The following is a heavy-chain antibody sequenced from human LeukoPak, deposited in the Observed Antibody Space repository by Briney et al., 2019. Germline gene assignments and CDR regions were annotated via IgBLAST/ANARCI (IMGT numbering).Heavy chain of an antibody. V-gene: IGHV3-23*01. CDR1: GFTFSSYA. J-gene: IGHJ6*02. CDR2: ISGSGGST. Sequence: ASLRLSCAASGFTFSSYAMSWVRQAPGKGLEWASTISGSGGSTYYADSVKGRFTISRDNSKNTLYLQMNSLRVEDTAVYYCAKDRSVGVAIYYYYGMDVWGQGTTVTVSS. D-gene: IGHD3-3*01. CDR3: AKDRSVGVAIYYYYGMDV.